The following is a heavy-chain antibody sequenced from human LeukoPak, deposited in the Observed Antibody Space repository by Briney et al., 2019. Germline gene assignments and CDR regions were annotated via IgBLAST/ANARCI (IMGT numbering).Heavy chain of an antibody. CDR3: AKVQPGYSYYFDY. CDR2: IKQDGSEK. Sequence: GGSLRLSCAASGFTFSSYWMSWVRQAPGKGLEWVANIKQDGSEKYYVDSVKGRFTISRDNAKNSLYLQMNSLRAEDTAVYYCAKVQPGYSYYFDYWGQGTLVTVSS. J-gene: IGHJ4*02. D-gene: IGHD4-23*01. V-gene: IGHV3-7*01. CDR1: GFTFSSYW.